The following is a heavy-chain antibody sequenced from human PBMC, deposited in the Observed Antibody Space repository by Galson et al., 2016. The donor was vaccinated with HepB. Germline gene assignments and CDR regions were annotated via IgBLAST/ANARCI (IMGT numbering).Heavy chain of an antibody. J-gene: IGHJ4*02. V-gene: IGHV3-21*04. CDR1: GFTFSSYS. Sequence: SLRLSCAASGFTFSSYSMNWVRQAPGKGLEWVSSISSSSSYIYYADSVKGRFTISRDNSKSTLYLQMNSLRVEDTAMYYCARDSPIWDWGQGTLVTVSS. D-gene: IGHD3-9*01. CDR2: ISSSSSYI. CDR3: ARDSPIWD.